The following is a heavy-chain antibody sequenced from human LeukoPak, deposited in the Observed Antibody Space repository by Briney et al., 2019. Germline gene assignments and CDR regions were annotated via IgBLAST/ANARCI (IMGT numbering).Heavy chain of an antibody. CDR2: IYHSGST. Sequence: SETLSLTCAVSGYSISSGYYWGWFRQPPGRGLEWIACIYHSGSTYYNPSLKSRVTMSVDTSKNQFSLRLTSLTAADTAVYYCARQGGSSSPYYFYYMDVWGKGTTVTVSS. D-gene: IGHD6-13*01. CDR1: GYSISSGYY. V-gene: IGHV4-38-2*01. CDR3: ARQGGSSSPYYFYYMDV. J-gene: IGHJ6*03.